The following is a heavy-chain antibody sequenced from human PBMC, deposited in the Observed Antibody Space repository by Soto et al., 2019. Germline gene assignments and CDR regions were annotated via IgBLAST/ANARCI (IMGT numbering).Heavy chain of an antibody. D-gene: IGHD3-10*01. CDR2: ISSTAGRTS. Sequence: GGSLRLSCATPGFTFNTYPMTWVRQAPGKGLEWVSSISSTAGRTSSYADSVKGRFAISRDFSDNTVYLQMNNLRVDDTAEYFCAKGVLSFHYGMEVWGQGTTVTV. CDR3: AKGVLSFHYGMEV. V-gene: IGHV3-23*01. J-gene: IGHJ6*02. CDR1: GFTFNTYP.